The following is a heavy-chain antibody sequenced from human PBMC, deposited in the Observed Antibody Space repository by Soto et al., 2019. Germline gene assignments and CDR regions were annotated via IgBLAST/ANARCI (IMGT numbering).Heavy chain of an antibody. CDR2: ISGSGGST. CDR3: AEEYYDFWSGHIPPGLGMDV. CDR1: GFTFNSYA. D-gene: IGHD3-3*01. Sequence: GGSLRLSCAASGFTFNSYAMHWVRQAPGKGLEWVSAISGSGGSTYYADSVKGRFTISRDNSKNTLYLQMNSLRAEDTAVYYCAEEYYDFWSGHIPPGLGMDVWGQGTTVTVSS. V-gene: IGHV3-23*01. J-gene: IGHJ6*02.